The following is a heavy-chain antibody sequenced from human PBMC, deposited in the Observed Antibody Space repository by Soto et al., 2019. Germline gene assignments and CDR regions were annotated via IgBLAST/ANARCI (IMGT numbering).Heavy chain of an antibody. V-gene: IGHV4-34*01. CDR3: AVPTPRPLNSGSPNSMDV. J-gene: IGHJ6*03. CDR2: INHSGST. Sequence: PSETLSLTCAVYGGSFSGYYWSWIRQPPGKGLEWIGEINHSGSTNYNPSLKSRVTISVDTSKNQFSLKPSSVTAADTAVYYCAVPTPRPLNSGSPNSMDVWGKGTTVTVSS. CDR1: GGSFSGYY. D-gene: IGHD3-10*01.